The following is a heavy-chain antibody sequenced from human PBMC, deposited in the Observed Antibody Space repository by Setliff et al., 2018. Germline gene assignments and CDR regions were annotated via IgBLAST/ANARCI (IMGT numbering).Heavy chain of an antibody. D-gene: IGHD3-9*01. J-gene: IGHJ4*02. CDR1: GFMFSTYG. V-gene: IGHV1-18*01. Sequence: ASVKVSCKTSGFMFSTYGLSWVRQAPGQAPEWIGCISGYTGDTNYAPKFRDRVTRTIDPSSTTAYMELRSLKSDDTAFYSCARSSAPSVVLSADFDFWGQGTLVTVSS. CDR3: ARSSAPSVVLSADFDF. CDR2: ISGYTGDT.